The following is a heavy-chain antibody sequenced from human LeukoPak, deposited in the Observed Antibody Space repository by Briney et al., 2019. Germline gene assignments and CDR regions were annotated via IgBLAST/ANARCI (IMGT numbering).Heavy chain of an antibody. Sequence: GESLKISCRGSGYLMNNYWIAWLRQMPGKGLEWMGIIDPADSDIRYSPSFQGQVTISADKSISTAYLQWNSLKASDTAMYYCARQEYCSGASCYTWFDPWGQGTLVTVSS. CDR3: ARQEYCSGASCYTWFDP. D-gene: IGHD2-15*01. V-gene: IGHV5-51*01. CDR1: GYLMNNYW. CDR2: IDPADSDI. J-gene: IGHJ5*02.